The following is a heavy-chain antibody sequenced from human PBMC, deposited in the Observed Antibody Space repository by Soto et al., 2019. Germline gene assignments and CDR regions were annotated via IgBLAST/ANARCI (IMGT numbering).Heavy chain of an antibody. CDR2: IIPIFGTA. J-gene: IGHJ4*02. CDR3: ANNYVWGSYRTYYFDY. Sequence: GAPVKGSCKTAGGAFSGYSVGWVRQTHGQGLEWMGGIIPIFGTANYAQKFQGRVTITADESTSTAYMELSSLRSEDTAVYYCANNYVWGSYRTYYFDYWGQGTLVTVSS. CDR1: GGAFSGYS. D-gene: IGHD3-16*02. V-gene: IGHV1-69*13.